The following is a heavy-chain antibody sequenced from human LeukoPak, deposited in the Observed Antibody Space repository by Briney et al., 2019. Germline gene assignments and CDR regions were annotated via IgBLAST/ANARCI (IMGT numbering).Heavy chain of an antibody. CDR2: ISSSSSTI. CDR3: ARAIYFDY. J-gene: IGHJ4*02. CDR1: GFTFSSYS. Sequence: GGSLRLSCAASGFTFSSYSMNWVRQAPGKGLEWVSYISSSSSTIYYADSVKGRFTISRDNAKNSLYLQMIGLRAEDTAVYYCARAIYFDYWGQGTLVTVSS. V-gene: IGHV3-48*01.